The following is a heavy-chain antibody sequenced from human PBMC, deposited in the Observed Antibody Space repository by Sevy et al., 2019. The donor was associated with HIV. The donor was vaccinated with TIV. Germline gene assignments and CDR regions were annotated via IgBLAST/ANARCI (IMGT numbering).Heavy chain of an antibody. CDR2: INGRGGST. J-gene: IGHJ4*02. CDR3: ARPSPRIDTAASALFDY. Sequence: GGSLRLSCVVSGYSFSSYAISWVRQAPGKGLEWVSTINGRGGSTYYADSVKGRFTISRDNPKNTLFLQMINLRADDTAMDSCARPSPRIDTAASALFDYWGQGTLVTVSS. V-gene: IGHV3-23*01. D-gene: IGHD2-15*01. CDR1: GYSFSSYA.